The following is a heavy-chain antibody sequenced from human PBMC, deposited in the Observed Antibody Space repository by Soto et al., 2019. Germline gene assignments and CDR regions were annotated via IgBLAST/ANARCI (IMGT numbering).Heavy chain of an antibody. V-gene: IGHV1-18*01. CDR2: ISAYNGNT. J-gene: IGHJ4*02. D-gene: IGHD3-10*01. CDR1: GYTFTSYG. Sequence: QVQLVQSGAEVKKPGASVKVSCKASGYTFTSYGISWVRRAPGQGLEWMGWISAYNGNTNYAQKLQGRVTMTTDTSTSTAYMELRSLRSDDTAVYYCARGRGWNYYGSGRAPYYFDYWGQGTLVTVSS. CDR3: ARGRGWNYYGSGRAPYYFDY.